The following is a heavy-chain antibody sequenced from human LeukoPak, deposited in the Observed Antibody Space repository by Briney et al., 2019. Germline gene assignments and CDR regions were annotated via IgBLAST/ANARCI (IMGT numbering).Heavy chain of an antibody. Sequence: GGSLRLSCAASGFTFSSYMINWVRQAPGKGLEWVSSISTSSSYIYYADSVKGRFTISRDNARNSVYLQMNSLRADDTAVYYCARDDGSYYDSRGVDYWGQGTLVTVSS. CDR1: GFTFSSYM. J-gene: IGHJ4*02. CDR2: ISTSSSYI. D-gene: IGHD3-22*01. V-gene: IGHV3-21*01. CDR3: ARDDGSYYDSRGVDY.